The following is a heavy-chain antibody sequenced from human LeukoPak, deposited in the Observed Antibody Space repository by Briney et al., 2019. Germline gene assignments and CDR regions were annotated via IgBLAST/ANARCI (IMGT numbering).Heavy chain of an antibody. Sequence: ASVKVSCKASGYTFTNYGISWVRQAPGQGLEWMAWIGAYNGNTRYAQKLQGRVTVTTGASTAYMELRTLRSDDTAVYYCARTESDYFADHWGQGTLSPSPQ. CDR2: IGAYNGNT. CDR1: GYTFTNYG. V-gene: IGHV1-18*01. J-gene: IGHJ5*02. D-gene: IGHD2/OR15-2a*01. CDR3: ARTESDYFADH.